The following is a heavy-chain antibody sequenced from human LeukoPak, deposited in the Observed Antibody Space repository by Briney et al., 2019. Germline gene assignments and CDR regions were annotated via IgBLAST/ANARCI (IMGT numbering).Heavy chain of an antibody. D-gene: IGHD6-19*01. CDR1: GGSISSSSYY. CDR3: ARDGNGSGWYHRGNYNWFDP. J-gene: IGHJ5*02. V-gene: IGHV4-39*07. Sequence: SETLSLTCTVSGGSISSSSYYWGWIRQPPGKGLEWIGSIYYSGSTYYNPSLKSRVTISVDTSKNQFSLKLSSVTAADTAVYYCARDGNGSGWYHRGNYNWFDPWGQGTLVTVSS. CDR2: IYYSGST.